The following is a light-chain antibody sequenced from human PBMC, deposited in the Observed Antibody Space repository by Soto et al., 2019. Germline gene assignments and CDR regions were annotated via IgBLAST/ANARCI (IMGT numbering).Light chain of an antibody. CDR3: QQRSVRVT. J-gene: IGKJ5*01. CDR2: DAS. V-gene: IGKV3-11*01. CDR1: QSVSSY. Sequence: EIVLTQSPATLSLSPGERATLSCRASQSVSSYLAWYQQKPGQAPRLLIYDASNRATGIPARFSGSGSGTDFTLTSSSLEPEDFAVYYCQQRSVRVTFGQGTRLEIK.